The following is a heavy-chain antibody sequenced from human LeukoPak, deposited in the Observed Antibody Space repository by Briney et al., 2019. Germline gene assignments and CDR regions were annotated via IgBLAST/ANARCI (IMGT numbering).Heavy chain of an antibody. J-gene: IGHJ4*02. Sequence: GGTLRLSCAASGFTFSSYSMSWVRQAPGKGLEWVSAISGSGGSTYYADSVKGRFTISRDNSKNTLYLQMNSLRAEDTAVYYCAKDQYSSSLDYFDYWGQGTLVTVSS. V-gene: IGHV3-23*01. CDR1: GFTFSSYS. CDR2: ISGSGGST. CDR3: AKDQYSSSLDYFDY. D-gene: IGHD6-13*01.